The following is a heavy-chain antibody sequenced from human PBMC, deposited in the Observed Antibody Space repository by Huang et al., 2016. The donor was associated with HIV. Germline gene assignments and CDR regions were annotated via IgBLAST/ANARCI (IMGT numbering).Heavy chain of an antibody. CDR1: GYTFRNYG. J-gene: IGHJ4*02. V-gene: IGHV1-18*01. Sequence: QVQLVQSGGEVKKPGASVRVTCKASGYTFRNYGITWVRKAPGQGLEWMGWNSPYSGDRNYAEKLQGRVTLTTDTATSTAYMELRSLTSDDTAVYYCARENDQSDYIDNWGLGTLVTVSS. CDR3: ARENDQSDYIDN. CDR2: NSPYSGDR. D-gene: IGHD4-17*01.